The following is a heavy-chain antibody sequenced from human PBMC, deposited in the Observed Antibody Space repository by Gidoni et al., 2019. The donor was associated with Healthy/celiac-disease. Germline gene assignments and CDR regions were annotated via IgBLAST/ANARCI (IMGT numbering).Heavy chain of an antibody. Sequence: EVQLLESGGGLVQPGGSLRLSCAASGFTFSSYAMSWDRQAPGKGLGWVLGIGGIGCRPIFGRSQEGQFTNSRSNSKDQTDLQMNSLRAEDTAVYYCAKNYYGSGSYYNALDYWGQGTLVTVSS. V-gene: IGHV3-23*01. CDR2: IGGIGCRP. CDR1: GFTFSSYA. D-gene: IGHD3-10*01. CDR3: AKNYYGSGSYYNALDY. J-gene: IGHJ4*02.